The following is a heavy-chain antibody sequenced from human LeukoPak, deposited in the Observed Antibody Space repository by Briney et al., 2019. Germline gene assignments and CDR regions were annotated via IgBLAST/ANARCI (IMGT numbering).Heavy chain of an antibody. CDR2: TYPVGDFT. V-gene: IGHV1-46*01. D-gene: IGHD5-24*01. CDR3: ARDQWGPDGL. J-gene: IGHJ3*01. Sequence: ASVKVSCTSSGYTFTDYHIHWVRQAPGQGLEWMGITYPVGDFTNSAQKFQGRVTMTSDTPTNTFYMELSGLRFDDTAVYYCARDQWGPDGLWGQGTMVTVSS. CDR1: GYTFTDYH.